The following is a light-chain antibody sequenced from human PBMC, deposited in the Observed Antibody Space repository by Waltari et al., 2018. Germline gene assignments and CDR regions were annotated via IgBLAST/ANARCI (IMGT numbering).Light chain of an antibody. Sequence: EIVMTQSPATLSVSPGERATLSCRASQSVSSSLAWYQQKPGQAPRLLIYSASTRAAGIPARFSGSGSGTEFTLTISSLQSEDFALYYCQQYNNWPPTFGQGTKVEIK. V-gene: IGKV3-15*01. CDR3: QQYNNWPPT. J-gene: IGKJ1*01. CDR1: QSVSSS. CDR2: SAS.